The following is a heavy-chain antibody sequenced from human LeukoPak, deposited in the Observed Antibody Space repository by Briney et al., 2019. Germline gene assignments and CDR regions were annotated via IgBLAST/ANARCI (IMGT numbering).Heavy chain of an antibody. Sequence: SGTLSLTCTVSGDSINSLDLWSWVRQPPGKGLEWIGEMYLSGTTHSNPSVKSRVTISVDTSKNQFSLKLSSVTAADTAVYYCARRDSSGYYYYWGQGTLVTVSS. CDR1: GDSINSLDL. CDR3: ARRDSSGYYYY. CDR2: MYLSGTT. D-gene: IGHD3-22*01. V-gene: IGHV4-4*02. J-gene: IGHJ4*02.